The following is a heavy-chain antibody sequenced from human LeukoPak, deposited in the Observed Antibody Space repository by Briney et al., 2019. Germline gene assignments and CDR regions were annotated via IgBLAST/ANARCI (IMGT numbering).Heavy chain of an antibody. CDR2: INPNSGGT. J-gene: IGHJ4*02. D-gene: IGHD4-17*01. Sequence: GASVKVSCKASGYTFTGYYMHWVRQAPGQGLERMGWINPNSGGTNYAQKFQGRVTMTRDTSISTAYMELSRLRSDDTAVYYCARDGFYGDYDFDYWGQGTLVTVSS. V-gene: IGHV1-2*02. CDR3: ARDGFYGDYDFDY. CDR1: GYTFTGYY.